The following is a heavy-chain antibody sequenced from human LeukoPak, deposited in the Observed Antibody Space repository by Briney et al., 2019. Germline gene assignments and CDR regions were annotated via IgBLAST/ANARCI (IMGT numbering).Heavy chain of an antibody. D-gene: IGHD3-9*01. CDR1: GFTFDDYG. J-gene: IGHJ4*02. Sequence: PGGSLRLSCAASGFTFDDYGMSWVRQAPGKGLEWVSGINWNGDSTGYADSVKGRFTISRDNAKNSLYLQMNSLRAEGTAFYYCARGDDILTGSTKPFDYWGQGTLVTVSS. CDR2: INWNGDST. CDR3: ARGDDILTGSTKPFDY. V-gene: IGHV3-20*04.